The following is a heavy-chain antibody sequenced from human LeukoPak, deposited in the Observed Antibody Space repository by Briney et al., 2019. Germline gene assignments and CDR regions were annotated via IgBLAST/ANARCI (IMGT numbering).Heavy chain of an antibody. CDR3: ARYHMTTLDY. Sequence: SETLSLTCTVSGGSISSYYWSWIRQPPGKGLEWIGYIYYSGSTNYNPSLKSRVTISADTSKNQFSLKLSSVTAADTAVYYCARYHMTTLDYWGQGTLVTVSS. CDR2: IYYSGST. CDR1: GGSISSYY. J-gene: IGHJ4*02. V-gene: IGHV4-59*08. D-gene: IGHD4-11*01.